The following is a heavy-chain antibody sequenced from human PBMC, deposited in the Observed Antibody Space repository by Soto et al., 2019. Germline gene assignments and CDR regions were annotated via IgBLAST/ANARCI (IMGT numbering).Heavy chain of an antibody. CDR2: ISGSGGST. J-gene: IGHJ4*02. V-gene: IGHV3-23*01. CDR1: GFTFSNFA. Sequence: PGGSLRLSCAASGFTFSNFAMSWVRQAPGKGLEWVSVISGSGGSTYYADSVKGRFTISRDNSKNTLYPQMNSLRAEDTAVYYCAKEQVYDSSGYPHYWGQGTLVTVSS. CDR3: AKEQVYDSSGYPHY. D-gene: IGHD3-22*01.